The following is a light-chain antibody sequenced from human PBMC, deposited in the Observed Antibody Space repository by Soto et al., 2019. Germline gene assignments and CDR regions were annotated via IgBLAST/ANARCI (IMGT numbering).Light chain of an antibody. Sequence: DIQMTQSPSSVSASVGDRVTITCRASQGISSCLAWYQQKPGKAPRLLIYDASSMESGIPARFSGSGSGTEFTLTISSLQSEDFAVYYCQQRNNWPPTFGQGTKVDIK. J-gene: IGKJ1*01. CDR3: QQRNNWPPT. CDR2: DAS. CDR1: QGISSC. V-gene: IGKV1-12*01.